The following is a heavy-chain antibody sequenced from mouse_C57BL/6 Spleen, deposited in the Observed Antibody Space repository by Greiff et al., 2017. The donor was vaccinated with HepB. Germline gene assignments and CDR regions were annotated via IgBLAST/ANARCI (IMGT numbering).Heavy chain of an antibody. J-gene: IGHJ3*01. D-gene: IGHD1-1*01. Sequence: DVMLVESGGGLVQPGGSLSLSCAASGSTFTDYYMSWVRQPPGKALEWLGFIRNKANGYTTEYSSSVKGRFTISRDNSQSILYLQMKALRAEDSATYYCARSLLRGGFDYWGQGTLVTVSA. CDR3: ARSLLRGGFDY. V-gene: IGHV7-3*01. CDR1: GSTFTDYY. CDR2: IRNKANGYTT.